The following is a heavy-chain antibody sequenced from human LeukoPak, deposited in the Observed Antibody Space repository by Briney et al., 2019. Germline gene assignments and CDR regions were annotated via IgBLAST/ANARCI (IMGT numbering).Heavy chain of an antibody. CDR2: IYYSGST. Sequence: PSETLSLTCTVSGVSISSSSYYWGWIRQPPGKGLEWIVSIYYSGSTYYNPSLKSRVTISVDTSRNQFSLKLSSVTAADTAVYYCARHNYDFWSPYDYWGQGTLVTVSS. CDR1: GVSISSSSYY. D-gene: IGHD3-3*01. V-gene: IGHV4-39*01. J-gene: IGHJ4*02. CDR3: ARHNYDFWSPYDY.